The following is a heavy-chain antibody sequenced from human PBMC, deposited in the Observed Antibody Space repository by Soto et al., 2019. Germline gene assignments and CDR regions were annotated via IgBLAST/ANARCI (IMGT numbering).Heavy chain of an antibody. V-gene: IGHV1-2*04. J-gene: IGHJ4*02. CDR1: GYTFTSYG. CDR3: ARGLTYYDILTGFDY. CDR2: INPNSGGT. D-gene: IGHD3-9*01. Sequence: ASVKVSCKDSGYTFTSYGISWVRQAPGQGLEWMGWINPNSGGTNYAQKFQGWVTMTRDTSISTAYMELSRLRSDDTAVYYCARGLTYYDILTGFDYWGQGTLVTVSS.